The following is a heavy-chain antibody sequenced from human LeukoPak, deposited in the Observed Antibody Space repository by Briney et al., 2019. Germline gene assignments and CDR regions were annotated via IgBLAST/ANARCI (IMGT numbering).Heavy chain of an antibody. CDR2: IWYDGSNK. Sequence: GGSLRLSCAASGFTFSSYGMHWVRQAPGKGLEWVAVIWYDGSNKYYADSVKGRFTISRDNSKNTLYLQMNSLRAEDTAVYCCARVLLPGYSGYDSAFDIWGQGTMVTVSS. CDR3: ARVLLPGYSGYDSAFDI. CDR1: GFTFSSYG. J-gene: IGHJ3*02. V-gene: IGHV3-33*01. D-gene: IGHD5-12*01.